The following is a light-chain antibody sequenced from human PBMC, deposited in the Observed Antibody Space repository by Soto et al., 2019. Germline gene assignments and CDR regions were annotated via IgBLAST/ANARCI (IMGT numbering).Light chain of an antibody. Sequence: EIVLTQSPGTLSLSPGESATLSCRASQYVSVRFLAWYQQKPGQAPRLLIYGASDRATGIPDRFTGSGSGTDFTLTINRLEPEDFAVYYCQQYGRSPYTFGQGTKVDIK. V-gene: IGKV3-20*01. J-gene: IGKJ2*01. CDR2: GAS. CDR1: QYVSVRF. CDR3: QQYGRSPYT.